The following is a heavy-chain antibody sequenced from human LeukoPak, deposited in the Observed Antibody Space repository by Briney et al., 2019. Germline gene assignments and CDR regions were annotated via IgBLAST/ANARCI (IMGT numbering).Heavy chain of an antibody. CDR1: GFIFSSYG. D-gene: IGHD5-18*01. Sequence: GGSLRLSCAASGFIFSSYGMHWVRQAPGKGLEWVSAISGSGGSTYYADSVKGRFTISRDNSKNTLYLQMNSLRAEDTAVYYCAKDLHPFSYGPFFDYWGQGTLVTVSS. CDR2: ISGSGGST. J-gene: IGHJ4*02. V-gene: IGHV3-23*01. CDR3: AKDLHPFSYGPFFDY.